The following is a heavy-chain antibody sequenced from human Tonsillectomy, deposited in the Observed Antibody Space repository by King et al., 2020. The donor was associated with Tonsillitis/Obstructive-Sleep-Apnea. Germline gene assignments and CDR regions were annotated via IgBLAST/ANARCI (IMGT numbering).Heavy chain of an antibody. J-gene: IGHJ4*02. D-gene: IGHD1-1*01. CDR2: IKTKSDGETT. Sequence: VQLVESGGGLVKPGGSLRLSCAASGFTLSNAWMSWVRQAPGKGLEWVGRIKTKSDGETTDYAAPVKGRFTISRDDSKNTLYLQMNSLKTEDTAVYYCTTLSTTHDYWGQGTLVTVSS. CDR3: TTLSTTHDY. V-gene: IGHV3-15*01. CDR1: GFTLSNAW.